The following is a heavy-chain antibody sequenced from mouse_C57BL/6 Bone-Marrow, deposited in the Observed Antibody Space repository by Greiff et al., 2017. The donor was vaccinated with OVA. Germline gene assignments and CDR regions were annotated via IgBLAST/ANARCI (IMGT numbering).Heavy chain of an antibody. D-gene: IGHD2-4*01. CDR2: ISYDGSN. V-gene: IGHV3-6*01. CDR1: GYSITSGYY. CDR3: ARNDYDGVAY. J-gene: IGHJ3*01. Sequence: EVKLQESGPGLVKPSQSLSLTCSVTGYSITSGYYWNWIRQFPGNKLEWMGYISYDGSNNYNPSLKNRISITRDTSKNQFFLKLNSVTTEDTATYYCARNDYDGVAYWGQGTLVTVSA.